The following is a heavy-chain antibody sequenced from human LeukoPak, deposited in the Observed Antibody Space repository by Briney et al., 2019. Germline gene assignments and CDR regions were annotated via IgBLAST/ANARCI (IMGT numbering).Heavy chain of an antibody. V-gene: IGHV4-34*01. CDR2: INHSGNT. D-gene: IGHD4-17*01. CDR3: ARENRDYGDYFSLDY. Sequence: PSETLSLTCAVYGGSFSGYYWSWIRQPPGKGLEWIGEINHSGNTNNNPSLKSRVTISVDTSKNQFSLKLISVTAADTAVYSCARENRDYGDYFSLDYWGQGTLVTVSS. CDR1: GGSFSGYY. J-gene: IGHJ4*02.